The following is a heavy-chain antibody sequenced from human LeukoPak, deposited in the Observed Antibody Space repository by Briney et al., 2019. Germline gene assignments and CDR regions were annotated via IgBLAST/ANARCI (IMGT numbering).Heavy chain of an antibody. J-gene: IGHJ3*02. D-gene: IGHD3-16*01. CDR1: GFTFSTYS. Sequence: PGGSLGLSCAASGFTFSTYSMNWVRQAPGKGLEWVSCISTRSTYIYYADSVKGRFTISRDNAKNSLYLQMNSLRAEDTAVYYCARARGRSINDAFDIWGQGTMVTVSS. V-gene: IGHV3-21*01. CDR2: ISTRSTYI. CDR3: ARARGRSINDAFDI.